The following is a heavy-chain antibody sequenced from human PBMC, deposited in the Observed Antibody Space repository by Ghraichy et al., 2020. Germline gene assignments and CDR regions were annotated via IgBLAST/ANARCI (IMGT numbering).Heavy chain of an antibody. CDR2: ISSNGGST. J-gene: IGHJ6*02. D-gene: IGHD3-3*01. V-gene: IGHV3-64*01. CDR3: AREVWYDFWSGYYGGMDV. Sequence: GGSLRLSCAASGFTFSSYAMHWVRQAPGKGLEYVSAISSNGGSTYYANSVKGRFTISRDNSKNTLYLLMGSLRAEDMAVYYCAREVWYDFWSGYYGGMDVWGQGTTVTVSS. CDR1: GFTFSSYA.